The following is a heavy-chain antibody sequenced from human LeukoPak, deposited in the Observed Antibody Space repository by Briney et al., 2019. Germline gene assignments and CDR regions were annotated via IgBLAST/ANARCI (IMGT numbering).Heavy chain of an antibody. D-gene: IGHD2-15*01. CDR3: ARDLPDCSGGSCAGHY. J-gene: IGHJ4*02. CDR2: IYYSGST. V-gene: IGHV4-30-4*08. Sequence: SETLSLTCTVSGGSISSGDYYWSWLRQPPGEGLEWIGYIYYSGSTFYNTSLKGRVTISVDTSKNQFSLKLSSVTAADTAVDYCARDLPDCSGGSCAGHYWGQGTLVTVSS. CDR1: GGSISSGDYY.